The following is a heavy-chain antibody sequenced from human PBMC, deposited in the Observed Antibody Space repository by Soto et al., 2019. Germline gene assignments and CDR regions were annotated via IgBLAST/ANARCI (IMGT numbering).Heavy chain of an antibody. CDR3: ASIRSMTTVTAFDY. CDR1: GFTFSSYA. Sequence: GGSLRLSCAASGFTFSSYAMSWVRQAPGKGLEWVSAISGSGGSTYYADSVKGRFTISRDNSKNTLYLQMNSLRAEDTAVYYCASIRSMTTVTAFDYWGQGTLVTVSS. V-gene: IGHV3-23*01. D-gene: IGHD4-17*01. J-gene: IGHJ4*02. CDR2: ISGSGGST.